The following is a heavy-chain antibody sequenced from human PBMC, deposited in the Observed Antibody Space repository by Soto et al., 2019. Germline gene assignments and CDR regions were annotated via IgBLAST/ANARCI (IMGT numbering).Heavy chain of an antibody. Sequence: QVQLQQWGAGLLKPSETLSLTCAVYGGSFSGYYWSWIRQPPGKGLEWIGEINHSGSTNYNPSLKSRVTISVDTSKNQFSLKLSSVTAADTAVYYCARSSSSWSHRDYWGQGTLVTVSS. V-gene: IGHV4-34*01. D-gene: IGHD6-13*01. CDR2: INHSGST. CDR3: ARSSSSWSHRDY. CDR1: GGSFSGYY. J-gene: IGHJ4*02.